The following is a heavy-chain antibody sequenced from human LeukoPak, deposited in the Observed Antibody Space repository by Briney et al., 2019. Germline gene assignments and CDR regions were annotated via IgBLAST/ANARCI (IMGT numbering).Heavy chain of an antibody. CDR3: ARSPIQLWPENVFFDY. V-gene: IGHV1-2*02. CDR1: GYTFTGYY. Sequence: GASVKVSCKASGYTFTGYYMHWVRQAPGQGLEWMGWINPNSGGTNYAQKFQGRVTMTRDRSISTAYMELSRLRSDDTAVYYCARSPIQLWPENVFFDYWGQGTLVTVSS. J-gene: IGHJ4*02. CDR2: INPNSGGT. D-gene: IGHD5-18*01.